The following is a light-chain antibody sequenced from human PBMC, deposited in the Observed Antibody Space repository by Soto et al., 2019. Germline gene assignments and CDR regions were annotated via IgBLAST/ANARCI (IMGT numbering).Light chain of an antibody. CDR3: QHYDSSLWT. CDR1: QSVRSTY. V-gene: IGKV3-20*01. Sequence: EIVLTQSPGTLSLSPGERATLSCRASQSVRSTYLAWYQQKPGQAPRLLIYDASSRPTGIPDRFSGSGSGTDFTLTISRLEPEDFAVYYCQHYDSSLWTFGQGTQVEIK. J-gene: IGKJ1*01. CDR2: DAS.